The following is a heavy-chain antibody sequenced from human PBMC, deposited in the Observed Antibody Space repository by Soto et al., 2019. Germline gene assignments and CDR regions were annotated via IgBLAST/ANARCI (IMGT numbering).Heavy chain of an antibody. D-gene: IGHD1-26*01. CDR2: ISSSSSYI. V-gene: IGHV3-21*01. Sequence: GGSLRLSCAASGFTFSTYSMNWVRQAPGKGLEWVSSISSSSSYIYYADSVKGRFTISRDNAKNSLYLQMNSLRAEDTAVYYCARVVGATWASDYWGQGTLVTVSS. CDR3: ARVVGATWASDY. CDR1: GFTFSTYS. J-gene: IGHJ4*02.